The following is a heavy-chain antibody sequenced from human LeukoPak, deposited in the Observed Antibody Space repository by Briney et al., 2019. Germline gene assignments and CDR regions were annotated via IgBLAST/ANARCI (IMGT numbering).Heavy chain of an antibody. CDR1: GFTFSSYS. J-gene: IGHJ6*02. CDR3: ARAAMVRGGKSYYYGMDV. Sequence: GGSLRLSCAASGFTFSSYSMNWVRQAPGKGLEWVSHITASGTAMFYADSVKGRFTISRDNAKNSLYLQMNSLRDEDTAVYYCARAAMVRGGKSYYYGMDVWGQGTTVTVSS. V-gene: IGHV3-48*02. CDR2: ITASGTAM. D-gene: IGHD3-10*01.